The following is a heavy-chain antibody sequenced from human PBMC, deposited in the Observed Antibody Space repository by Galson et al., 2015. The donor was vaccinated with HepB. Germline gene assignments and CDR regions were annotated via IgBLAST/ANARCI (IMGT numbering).Heavy chain of an antibody. CDR2: ISYDGSNK. D-gene: IGHD3-22*01. CDR3: ARDLDQDYDSSGYLSY. J-gene: IGHJ4*02. V-gene: IGHV3-30-3*01. Sequence: SLRLSCAASGFTFSSYAMHWVRQAPGKGLEWVAVISYDGSNKYYADSVKGRFTISRDNSKNTLYLQMNSLRAEDTAVYYCARDLDQDYDSSGYLSYWGQGTLVTVSS. CDR1: GFTFSSYA.